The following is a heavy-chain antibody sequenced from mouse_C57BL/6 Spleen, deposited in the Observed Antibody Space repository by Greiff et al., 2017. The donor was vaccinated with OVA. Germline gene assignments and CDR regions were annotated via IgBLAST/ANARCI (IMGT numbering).Heavy chain of an antibody. D-gene: IGHD2-4*01. CDR1: GYSITSGYY. CDR3: ARGLYYDYIYAMDY. Sequence: DVKLQESGPGLVKPSQSLSLTCSVTGYSITSGYYWNWIRQFPGNKLEWMGYISYDGSNNYNPSLKNRISITRDTSKNQFFLKLNSVTTEDTATYYCARGLYYDYIYAMDYWGQGTSVTVSS. V-gene: IGHV3-6*01. J-gene: IGHJ4*01. CDR2: ISYDGSN.